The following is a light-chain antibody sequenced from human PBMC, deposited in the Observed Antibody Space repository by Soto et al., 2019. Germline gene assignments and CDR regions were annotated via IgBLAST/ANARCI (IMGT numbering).Light chain of an antibody. Sequence: EVVLTQSPGTLSLSPGERATLSCRASQSVSSNFLAWYQQKPGQAPRLFIYGASNRATGIPDRLSGSGSGTDFTLTISRLEPEDFAVYYCQQYSSSPRTFGQGTKVDIK. CDR3: QQYSSSPRT. V-gene: IGKV3-20*01. CDR2: GAS. CDR1: QSVSSNF. J-gene: IGKJ1*01.